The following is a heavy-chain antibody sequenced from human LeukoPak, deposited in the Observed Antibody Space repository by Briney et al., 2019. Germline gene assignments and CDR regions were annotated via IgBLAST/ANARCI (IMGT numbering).Heavy chain of an antibody. J-gene: IGHJ3*02. CDR3: ARLSGGPRTMVRGVIITEAFDI. CDR2: IYYSGST. V-gene: IGHV4-39*07. D-gene: IGHD3-10*01. CDR1: GVSIRSSSYY. Sequence: PSETLSLTCTVSGVSIRSSSYYWGWIRQPPGKGLEWIGSIYYSGSTYYNPSLKSRVTVSVDTSKNQFSLKLSSVTAADTAVYYCARLSGGPRTMVRGVIITEAFDIWGQGTMVTVSS.